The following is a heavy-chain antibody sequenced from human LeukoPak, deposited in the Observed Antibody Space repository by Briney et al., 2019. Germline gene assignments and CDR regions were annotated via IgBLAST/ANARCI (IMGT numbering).Heavy chain of an antibody. CDR3: ARCIAVAGTPLDY. Sequence: SETLSLTCAVYGGSFSDYYWSWIRQPPGKGLEWIGEINPSGNTNYNPSLKSRVTISVDTSKNQFSLKLSSVTAADTAIYYCARCIAVAGTPLDYWGQGTLVTVSS. J-gene: IGHJ4*02. V-gene: IGHV4-34*01. D-gene: IGHD6-19*01. CDR1: GGSFSDYY. CDR2: INPSGNT.